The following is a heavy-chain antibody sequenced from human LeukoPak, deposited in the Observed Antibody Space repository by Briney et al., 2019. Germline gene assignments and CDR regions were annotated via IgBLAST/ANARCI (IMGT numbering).Heavy chain of an antibody. J-gene: IGHJ4*02. CDR3: ARAPLAVAGIGGVY. Sequence: GGSLRLSCAASGFTFSSYSMNWVRQAPGKGLEWVSSISSSSGYIYYADSVKGRFTISRDNAKNLLYLQMNSLRAEDTAVYYCARAPLAVAGIGGVYWGQGTLVTVSS. CDR1: GFTFSSYS. CDR2: ISSSSGYI. V-gene: IGHV3-21*01. D-gene: IGHD6-19*01.